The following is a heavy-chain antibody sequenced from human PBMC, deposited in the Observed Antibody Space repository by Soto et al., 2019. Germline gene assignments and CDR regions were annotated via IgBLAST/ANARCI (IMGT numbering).Heavy chain of an antibody. CDR3: APHYPDSSGYFDH. J-gene: IGHJ4*02. Sequence: ASLKVSCKASGYIFTGNYMHWVRQAPGQGLEYMGWINPNNGATNYAQNFQGRVTMTWDTSISTAYMEVRRLRSDDTAVYYCAPHYPDSSGYFDHWGQGXLVTV. CDR1: GYIFTGNY. V-gene: IGHV1-2*02. D-gene: IGHD3-22*01. CDR2: INPNNGAT.